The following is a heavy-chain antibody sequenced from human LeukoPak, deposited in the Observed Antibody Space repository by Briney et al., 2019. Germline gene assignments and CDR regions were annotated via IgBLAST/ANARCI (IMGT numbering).Heavy chain of an antibody. V-gene: IGHV3-21*01. CDR3: ARGTPTTRDFDY. Sequence: GGSLRLSCAASGFTFSDYEMNWVRQAPGKGLEWVSSISSGSNYIYYADSVKGRFTISRDHAKNSLYLQMNSLRAEDTAVYYCARGTPTTRDFDYWGLGTLVTVSS. CDR1: GFTFSDYE. D-gene: IGHD4-11*01. J-gene: IGHJ4*02. CDR2: ISSGSNYI.